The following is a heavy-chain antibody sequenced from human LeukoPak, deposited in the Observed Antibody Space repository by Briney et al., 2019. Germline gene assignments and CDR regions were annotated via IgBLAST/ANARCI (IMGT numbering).Heavy chain of an antibody. D-gene: IGHD3-16*01. V-gene: IGHV3-23*01. CDR2: ISGSGGST. Sequence: PGGSLRLSCAASGFTFSSYAMSWVRQAPGKGLEWVSAISGSGGSTYYADSVKGRFTISRDNSKNTPYLQMNSLRAEDTAVYYCAKAPYDYIWGSYLDYWGQGTLVTVSS. J-gene: IGHJ4*02. CDR1: GFTFSSYA. CDR3: AKAPYDYIWGSYLDY.